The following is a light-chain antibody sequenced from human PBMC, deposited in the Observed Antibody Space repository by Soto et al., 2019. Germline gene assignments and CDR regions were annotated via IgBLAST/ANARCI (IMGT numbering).Light chain of an antibody. J-gene: IGKJ1*01. CDR1: QSVSSSY. V-gene: IGKV3-20*01. CDR3: QQFGGSPRT. CDR2: GAS. Sequence: EIVLTQSPGTLSLSPGERATLSCRASQSVSSSYLAWYQQKPGQAPRLLIYGASIRATGIPDRFSGSGSGTDFTLTISRLEPEDAAVYYCQQFGGSPRTFGQGIRVEIK.